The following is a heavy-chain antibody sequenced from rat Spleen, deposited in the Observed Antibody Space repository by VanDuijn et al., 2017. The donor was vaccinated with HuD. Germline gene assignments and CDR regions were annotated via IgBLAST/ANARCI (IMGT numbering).Heavy chain of an antibody. CDR3: ATDRESPWYFDY. V-gene: IGHV5-25*01. CDR1: GFTFSDYY. J-gene: IGHJ2*01. D-gene: IGHD3-1*01. Sequence: EVQLVESGGGLVQPGRSMKLSCAASGFTFSDYYMAWVRQAPKKGLAWVASLSTGGDNTYYRDSVKGRFTISRDYAKSTLYLQMDSLRSEDTATYYCATDRESPWYFDYWGQGVMVTVSS. CDR2: LSTGGDNT.